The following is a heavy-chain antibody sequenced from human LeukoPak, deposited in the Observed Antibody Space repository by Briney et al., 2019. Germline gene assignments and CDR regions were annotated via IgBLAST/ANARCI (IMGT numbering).Heavy chain of an antibody. D-gene: IGHD6-6*01. V-gene: IGHV4-39*01. CDR3: ARVSSSSRPNFDY. CDR2: IYYSGST. Sequence: SETLSLTCTVSGGSISNSSHYWGWIRQPPGKGLEWIGGIYYSGSTYYNPSLKSRVTISVDTSKNQFSLKLSSVTAADTAVYYCARVSSSSRPNFDYWGQGTLVTVSS. CDR1: GGSISNSSHY. J-gene: IGHJ4*02.